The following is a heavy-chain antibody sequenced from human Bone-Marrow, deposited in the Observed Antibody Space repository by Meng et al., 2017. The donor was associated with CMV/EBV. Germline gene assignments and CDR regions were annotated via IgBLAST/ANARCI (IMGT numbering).Heavy chain of an antibody. J-gene: IGHJ5*02. Sequence: LSWAASGLTLRNAWMNWVRQVPGKGLEWVGRIETKARGATTDYAAAVKGRFVVSRDDSQNILFLQMNSLITEDTALYYCTTVRFDTWGQGTLVTVSS. CDR1: GLTLRNAW. V-gene: IGHV3-15*04. CDR2: IETKARGATT. CDR3: TTVRFDT.